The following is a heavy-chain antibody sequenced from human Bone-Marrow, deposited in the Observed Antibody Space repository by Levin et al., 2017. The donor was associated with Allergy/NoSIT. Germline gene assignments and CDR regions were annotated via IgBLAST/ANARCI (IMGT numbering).Heavy chain of an antibody. D-gene: IGHD6-19*01. Sequence: GGSLRLSCAASGFTFSSYGMHWVRQAPGKGLEWVAVISYDGSNKYYADSVKGRFTISRDNSKNTLYLQMNSLRAEDTAVYYCAKDAGYSSGWYSYNWFDPWGQGTLVTVSS. CDR1: GFTFSSYG. CDR2: ISYDGSNK. J-gene: IGHJ5*02. V-gene: IGHV3-30*18. CDR3: AKDAGYSSGWYSYNWFDP.